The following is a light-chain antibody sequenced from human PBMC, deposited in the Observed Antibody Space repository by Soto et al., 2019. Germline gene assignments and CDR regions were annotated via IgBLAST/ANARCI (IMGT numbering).Light chain of an antibody. J-gene: IGKJ4*01. CDR2: GAS. V-gene: IGKV3-15*01. Sequence: EIVMTQSPGTLSVSPGERATLSCRASHSVSSRLAWYQQTPGQPPRLLIYGASTRATGIPARFSGNGSGTEFTLTISSLQSEDFAVYYCQQYNNWPPLTFGGGTKVEIK. CDR1: HSVSSR. CDR3: QQYNNWPPLT.